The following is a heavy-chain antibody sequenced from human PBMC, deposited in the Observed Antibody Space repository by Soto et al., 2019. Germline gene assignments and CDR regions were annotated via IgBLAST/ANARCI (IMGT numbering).Heavy chain of an antibody. J-gene: IGHJ4*02. CDR1: GFTFGDYA. CDR2: IRSKAYGGTT. V-gene: IGHV3-49*03. CDR3: TRDRIKYYYDSSGYYFGE. D-gene: IGHD3-22*01. Sequence: GGSLRLSCTASGFTFGDYAMSWFRQAPGKGLEWVGFIRSKAYGGTTEYAASVKGRFTISRDDSKSIAYLQMNSLKTEDTAVYYCTRDRIKYYYDSSGYYFGEWGQGTLVTVSS.